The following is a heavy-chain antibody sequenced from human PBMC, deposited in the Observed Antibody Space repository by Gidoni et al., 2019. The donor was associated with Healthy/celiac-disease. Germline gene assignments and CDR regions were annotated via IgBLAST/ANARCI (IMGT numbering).Heavy chain of an antibody. CDR1: GGSFSGYY. Sequence: HVQLQQWGAGLLKPSETLSLTCAVYGGSFSGYYWSWIRQPPGKGLEWIGEINHSGSTNYNTSLKSRVTISVDTSKNQFSLKLSSVTAADTAVYYCARGLSSSGWYSWGQGTLVTVSS. J-gene: IGHJ4*02. CDR2: INHSGST. V-gene: IGHV4-34*01. D-gene: IGHD6-19*01. CDR3: ARGLSSSGWYS.